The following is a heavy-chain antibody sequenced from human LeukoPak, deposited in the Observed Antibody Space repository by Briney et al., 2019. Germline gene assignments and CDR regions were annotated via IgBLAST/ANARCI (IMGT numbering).Heavy chain of an antibody. J-gene: IGHJ4*02. D-gene: IGHD2-15*01. Sequence: GGSLRLSCAASGFSFSSYSMNWVRQAPGKGLEGISYISSGSSTIFYADSVKGRFTISRDNAKNSLYLQMNSLRAEDTAVYYCASDCSGGSLRYWGQGTLVTVSS. CDR1: GFSFSSYS. V-gene: IGHV3-48*01. CDR3: ASDCSGGSLRY. CDR2: ISSGSSTI.